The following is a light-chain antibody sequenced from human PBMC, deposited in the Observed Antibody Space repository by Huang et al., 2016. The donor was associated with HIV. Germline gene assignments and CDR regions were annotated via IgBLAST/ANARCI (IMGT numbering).Light chain of an antibody. V-gene: IGKV3-11*01. J-gene: IGKJ2*02. Sequence: EIVLTQSPATLSLSPGVRAILSCRASQGVSNSFTWYQQKPGQAPRLLINDASNRATDVPARCSGSGSGADFTLTISSLEPDDYAVYYCQQRRNWPRGTFGGGTKLEIK. CDR2: DAS. CDR3: QQRRNWPRGT. CDR1: QGVSNS.